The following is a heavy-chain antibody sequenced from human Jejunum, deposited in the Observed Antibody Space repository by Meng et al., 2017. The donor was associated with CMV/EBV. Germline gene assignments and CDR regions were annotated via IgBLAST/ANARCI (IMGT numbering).Heavy chain of an antibody. CDR3: ARDWGAYTDYFFDY. D-gene: IGHD3-16*01. CDR2: INPNTGGT. CDR1: GYTFLDYY. V-gene: IGHV1-2*02. J-gene: IGHJ4*02. Sequence: SGYTFLDYYIFWVRQAPGQGLEWMGWINPNTGGTSYSQKFQGRVTMTRDTSISTAYMEVTRLRSDDTAVYYCARDWGAYTDYFFDYWGQGTLVTVSS.